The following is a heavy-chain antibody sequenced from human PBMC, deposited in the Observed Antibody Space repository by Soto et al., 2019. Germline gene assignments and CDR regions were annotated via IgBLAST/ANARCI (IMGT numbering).Heavy chain of an antibody. J-gene: IGHJ4*02. Sequence: ETLSLTCTVSGGSVSSGSYYWSWIRQPPGKGLEWIGEINHSGSANYNSSLKSRVTISGDTSKNQFSLKMSSVTAADTAVYYCTRGTYYFDYWGQGILVTVSS. CDR3: TRGTYYFDY. CDR2: INHSGSA. CDR1: GGSVSSGSYY. D-gene: IGHD1-7*01. V-gene: IGHV4-61*01.